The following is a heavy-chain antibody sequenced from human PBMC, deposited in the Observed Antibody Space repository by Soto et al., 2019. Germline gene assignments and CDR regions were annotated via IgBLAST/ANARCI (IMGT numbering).Heavy chain of an antibody. CDR2: IYYSGST. V-gene: IGHV4-39*01. CDR1: GGSISSSSYY. J-gene: IGHJ4*02. Sequence: SQTLSLTCTVSGGSISSSSYYWGWIRQPPGKGLEWIGSIYYSGSTYYNPSLKSRVTISVDTSKNQFSLKLSSVTAADTAVYYCARLGITAAAGLEDFDYWGQGTLVTVSS. CDR3: ARLGITAAAGLEDFDY. D-gene: IGHD6-13*01.